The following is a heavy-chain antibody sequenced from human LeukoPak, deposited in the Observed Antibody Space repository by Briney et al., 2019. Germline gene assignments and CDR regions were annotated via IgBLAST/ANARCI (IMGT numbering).Heavy chain of an antibody. D-gene: IGHD3-22*01. Sequence: PGGSLRLSCAASGFTFSSYAMSWVRQAPGKGLEWVSTLSGSGTTTFYADSVKGRFTISRDNSKNTLYLQMNSLRAEDTAVYYCAKDGGGYYPYYYYYMDVWGKGTTVTISS. J-gene: IGHJ6*03. CDR2: LSGSGTTT. CDR3: AKDGGGYYPYYYYYMDV. V-gene: IGHV3-23*01. CDR1: GFTFSSYA.